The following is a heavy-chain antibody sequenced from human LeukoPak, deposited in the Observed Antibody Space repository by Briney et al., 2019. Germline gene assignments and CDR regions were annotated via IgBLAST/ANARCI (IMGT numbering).Heavy chain of an antibody. V-gene: IGHV4-39*01. Sequence: SETLSLTCTVSGGSISSSSYYWGWIRQPPGKGLEWIGSIYYSGSTYYNPSLKSRVTISVDTSKNQFSLKLSSVTAADTAVYYCAGPISLDSSGWYYFDYWGQGTLVTVSS. CDR2: IYYSGST. CDR3: AGPISLDSSGWYYFDY. J-gene: IGHJ4*02. D-gene: IGHD6-19*01. CDR1: GGSISSSSYY.